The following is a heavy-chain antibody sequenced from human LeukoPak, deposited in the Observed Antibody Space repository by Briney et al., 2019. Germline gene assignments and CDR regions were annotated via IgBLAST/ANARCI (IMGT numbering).Heavy chain of an antibody. CDR2: IAGSDTRT. CDR1: GFAFSAYE. V-gene: IGHV3-48*03. CDR3: TTLGYHFDS. J-gene: IGHJ4*02. Sequence: GGSLRLSCLASGFAFSAYEMNWVRQAPGKGLEWVSYIAGSDTRTYYADSVKGRFTIFRDNAKNSLYLQMNSLRAEDTALYYCTTLGYHFDSWGQGTLVTVSS. D-gene: IGHD3-22*01.